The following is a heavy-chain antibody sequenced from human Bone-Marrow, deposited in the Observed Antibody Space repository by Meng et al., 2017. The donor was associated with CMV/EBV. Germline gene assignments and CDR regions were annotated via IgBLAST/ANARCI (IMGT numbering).Heavy chain of an antibody. J-gene: IGHJ6*02. Sequence: ASVKVSCKASGYTFTSYGISWVRQAPGQGLEWMGWISAYNGNTNYAQKLQGRVTMTTGTSTSTAYMELRSLRSDDTAVYYCARDSPSSIAARPLYYYYYYGMDVWGQGTTVTVSS. CDR2: ISAYNGNT. CDR1: GYTFTSYG. V-gene: IGHV1-18*01. D-gene: IGHD6-6*01. CDR3: ARDSPSSIAARPLYYYYYYGMDV.